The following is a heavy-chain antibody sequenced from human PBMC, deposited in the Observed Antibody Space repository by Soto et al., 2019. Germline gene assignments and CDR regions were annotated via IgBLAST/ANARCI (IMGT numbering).Heavy chain of an antibody. CDR1: GYTFTNFG. CDR2: ISAYNGNT. D-gene: IGHD3-16*01. CDR3: ARGGPPIDY. J-gene: IGHJ4*02. V-gene: IGHV1-18*01. Sequence: QVQLVQSGAEVKKPGASVKVSCKASGYTFTNFGISWVRQAPGQGLEWMGWISAYNGNTNYAQNFQGRVTMTTDTSTSPAYMELRRLRSDDPAVYYCARGGPPIDYWGQGTLVTVSS.